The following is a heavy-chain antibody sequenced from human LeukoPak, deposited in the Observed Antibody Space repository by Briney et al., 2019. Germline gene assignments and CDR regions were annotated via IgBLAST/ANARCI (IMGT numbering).Heavy chain of an antibody. Sequence: SGTLSLTCAVSGDSISSSNWWNWVRQPPGKGLEWIGQIHHSGSTNYNPSLKTRVTMSVDKSENHFSLKLNSVTAADTAVYHCARDQYLDVLTGDRRYYFDYWGQGALVTVSS. CDR2: IHHSGST. D-gene: IGHD3-9*01. CDR3: ARDQYLDVLTGDRRYYFDY. V-gene: IGHV4-4*02. CDR1: GDSISSSNW. J-gene: IGHJ4*02.